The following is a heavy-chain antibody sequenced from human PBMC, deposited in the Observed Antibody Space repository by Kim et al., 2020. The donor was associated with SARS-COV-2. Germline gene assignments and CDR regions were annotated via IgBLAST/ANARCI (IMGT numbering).Heavy chain of an antibody. D-gene: IGHD2-21*02. V-gene: IGHV3-11*05. J-gene: IGHJ3*02. CDR3: ARDYGGNSEGAFDI. Sequence: ANSVKDRFTISRYNAKNSLYLQRSSLRAEDTAVYYCARDYGGNSEGAFDIWGQGTMVTVSS.